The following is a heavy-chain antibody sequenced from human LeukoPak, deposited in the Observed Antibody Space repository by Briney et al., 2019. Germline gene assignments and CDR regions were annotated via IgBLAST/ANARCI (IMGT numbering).Heavy chain of an antibody. D-gene: IGHD6-19*01. J-gene: IGHJ4*02. CDR1: GFTFSSYA. Sequence: PGGSLRLSCAASGFTFSSYAMHWVRQAPGKGLEWVAVISYDGSNKYYADSVKGRFTISRDNAKNSLYLQMNSLRAEDTAVYYCARDGQWLIYDYWGQGTLVTVSS. CDR3: ARDGQWLIYDY. CDR2: ISYDGSNK. V-gene: IGHV3-30-3*01.